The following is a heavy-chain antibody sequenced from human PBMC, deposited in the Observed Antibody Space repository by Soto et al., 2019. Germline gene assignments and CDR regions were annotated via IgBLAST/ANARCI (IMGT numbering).Heavy chain of an antibody. J-gene: IGHJ4*02. CDR3: AKGGIAYAECEA. Sequence: GGSLRLSCAGSGFRFSNYWMSWVRQAPGKGLEWVANINYDGGEEYYVDSVKGRFTISRDNAENSLFLQMNSLRADDTAMYYCAKGGIAYAECEAWGQGTLVTVSS. D-gene: IGHD2-2*01. V-gene: IGHV3-7*01. CDR1: GFRFSNYW. CDR2: INYDGGEE.